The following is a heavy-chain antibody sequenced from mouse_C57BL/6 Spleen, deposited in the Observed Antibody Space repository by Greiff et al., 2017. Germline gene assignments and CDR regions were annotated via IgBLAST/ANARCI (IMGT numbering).Heavy chain of an antibody. CDR2: IDPENGDT. V-gene: IGHV14-4*01. Sequence: EVQLQQSGAELVRPGASVKLSCTASGFNIKDDNMHWVKQRPEKGLEWIGWIDPENGDTEYASKFQGKATITAATSSTTAYLQLSSLTSEDTAVYYCTAIYYGTSWFAYWGQGTLVTVSA. CDR1: GFNIKDDN. D-gene: IGHD2-1*01. J-gene: IGHJ3*01. CDR3: TAIYYGTSWFAY.